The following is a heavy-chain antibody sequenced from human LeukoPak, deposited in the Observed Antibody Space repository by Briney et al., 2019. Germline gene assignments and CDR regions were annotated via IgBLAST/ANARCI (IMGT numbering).Heavy chain of an antibody. Sequence: SDTLSLTCTVSGGSLSGFYWEWIRQPPGKGLEWLGYIYYTRLTNYNPSLGTRITMSVDPSKNLFSLKLSSVTAAGTAVYYCGMWNEGWDHLGQGTLVTVSS. CDR2: IYYTRLT. V-gene: IGHV4-59*07. J-gene: IGHJ4*02. D-gene: IGHD1-1*01. CDR3: GMWNEGWDH. CDR1: GGSLSGFY.